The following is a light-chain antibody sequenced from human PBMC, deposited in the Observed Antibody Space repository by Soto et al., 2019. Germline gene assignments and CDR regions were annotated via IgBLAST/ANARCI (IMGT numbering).Light chain of an antibody. CDR3: QQYYNWPLEYT. Sequence: EIVMTQSPGTLSVSPGERVTLSCRASQSVSSKVAWYQQKPGQASRLLIFTASLRATGVPARFSGSGSGTEFTLTISSLQSEDFAVYWCQQYYNWPLEYTFGQGTKLEI. V-gene: IGKV3-15*01. CDR1: QSVSSK. J-gene: IGKJ2*01. CDR2: TAS.